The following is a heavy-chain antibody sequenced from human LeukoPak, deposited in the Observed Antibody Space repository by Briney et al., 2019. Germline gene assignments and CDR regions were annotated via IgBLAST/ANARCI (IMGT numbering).Heavy chain of an antibody. Sequence: GESLKISCEGSGYSFTSYWIGWVRQMPGKGLEWMGIIYPGDSDTRYSPSFQGQVTISADKSISTAYLQWRSLKASDTAIYYCAKSSYRGAIAAAGVDYWGQGTLVTVSS. V-gene: IGHV5-51*01. CDR2: IYPGDSDT. J-gene: IGHJ4*02. CDR3: AKSSYRGAIAAAGVDY. CDR1: GYSFTSYW. D-gene: IGHD6-13*01.